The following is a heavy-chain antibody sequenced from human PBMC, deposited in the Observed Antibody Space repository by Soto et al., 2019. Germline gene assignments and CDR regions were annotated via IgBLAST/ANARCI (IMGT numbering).Heavy chain of an antibody. D-gene: IGHD1-7*01. CDR1: GGSISSSNW. CDR3: ASEGKSGMTATTSDYYYGMDV. CDR2: IYRSGST. J-gene: IGHJ6*02. Sequence: PSETLSLTCAVSGGSISSSNWWRWGRPPPGXGLEWIGEIYRSGSTNYNPSLKSRITISVDKTNNHFSLKLSSVTAAATVDYYCASEGKSGMTATTSDYYYGMDVWGQGTTVTVS. V-gene: IGHV4-4*02.